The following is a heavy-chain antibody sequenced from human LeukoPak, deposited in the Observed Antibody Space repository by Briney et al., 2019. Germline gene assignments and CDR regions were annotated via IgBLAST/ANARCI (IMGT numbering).Heavy chain of an antibody. CDR2: ISSRGSYT. V-gene: IGHV3-21*06. CDR1: GFTFSNYN. Sequence: PGGSLRLSCAASGFTFSNYNMNWVRQAPGKGLEWVSYISSRGSYTYYADSVKGRFTVSRDNAKNSLYLQMNSLRAEDTAVYYCARIDAFDIWGQGTMVTVSS. J-gene: IGHJ3*02. CDR3: ARIDAFDI.